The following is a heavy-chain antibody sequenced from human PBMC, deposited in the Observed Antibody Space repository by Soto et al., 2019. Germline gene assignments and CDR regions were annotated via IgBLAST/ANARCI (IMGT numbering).Heavy chain of an antibody. Sequence: EVQLLESGGGLVQPGGSLRLSCAASGFTFSSYAMSWVRQAPGKGWEWVSAISGSGGCTYYADSVKGRFTSSRDNSKNTLYLQMNSLRAEDTAVYYCAKEERYFDCFDYWGQGTLVTVS. J-gene: IGHJ4*02. D-gene: IGHD3-9*01. CDR3: AKEERYFDCFDY. CDR1: GFTFSSYA. V-gene: IGHV3-23*01. CDR2: ISGSGGCT.